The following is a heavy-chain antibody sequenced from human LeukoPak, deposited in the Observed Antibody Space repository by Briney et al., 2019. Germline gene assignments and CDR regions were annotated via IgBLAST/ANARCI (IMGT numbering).Heavy chain of an antibody. CDR1: GFTFSSYS. CDR2: ISSSSSTI. Sequence: GGSLRLSCAASGFTFSSYSMSWVRQAPGKGLGWVSYISSSSSTIYYADSVKGRFTISRDNAKNSLYLQMNSLRAEDTAVYYCARDCRRLHYYYYMDVWGKGTTVTVSS. CDR3: ARDCRRLHYYYYMDV. V-gene: IGHV3-48*01. J-gene: IGHJ6*03. D-gene: IGHD5-18*01.